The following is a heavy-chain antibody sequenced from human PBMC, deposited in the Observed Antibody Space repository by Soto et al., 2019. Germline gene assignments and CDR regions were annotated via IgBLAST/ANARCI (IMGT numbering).Heavy chain of an antibody. V-gene: IGHV3-48*02. J-gene: IGHJ4*02. Sequence: EVQLVESGGGLVQPGGSLRLSCSASGFTFSTYSMNWVRQAPGKGLEWISYIGGSGETTFYAESVRGRFTISRDNAKNAMYLQMNSRRDDDTAVYYCLGGVDFWGQGTLVTVSS. D-gene: IGHD3-16*01. CDR2: IGGSGETT. CDR1: GFTFSTYS. CDR3: LGGVDF.